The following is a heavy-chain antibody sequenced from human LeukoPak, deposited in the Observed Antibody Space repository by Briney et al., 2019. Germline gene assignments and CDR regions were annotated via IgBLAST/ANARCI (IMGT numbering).Heavy chain of an antibody. CDR2: IYYSGRT. Sequence: SETLPLTCTVSGGSISSSIYYWGWIRQPPGKGLEWIGSIYYSGRTYYNPSLKSRVTISVDTSKNHFSLKLSSVTAADTAVYYCARDPYGPGAFGIWGQGTMVTVSS. D-gene: IGHD4-17*01. CDR3: ARDPYGPGAFGI. V-gene: IGHV4-39*02. CDR1: GGSISSSIYY. J-gene: IGHJ3*02.